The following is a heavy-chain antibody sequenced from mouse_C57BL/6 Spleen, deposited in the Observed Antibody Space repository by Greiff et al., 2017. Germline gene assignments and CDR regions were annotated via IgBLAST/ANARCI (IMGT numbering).Heavy chain of an antibody. D-gene: IGHD1-1*01. J-gene: IGHJ2*01. CDR1: GYTFTSYW. CDR2: IHPNSGST. V-gene: IGHV1-64*01. Sequence: VQLQQPGAELVKPGASVKLSCKASGYTFTSYWMHWVKQRPGQGLEWIGMIHPNSGSTNYNEKFKSKATLTVDKSSSTAYMQLSSLTSEDSAVYYCARGVEPHYYGSSYWGQGTTLTVSS. CDR3: ARGVEPHYYGSSY.